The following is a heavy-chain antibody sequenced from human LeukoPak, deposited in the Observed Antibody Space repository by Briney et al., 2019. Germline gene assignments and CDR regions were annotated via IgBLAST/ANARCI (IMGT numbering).Heavy chain of an antibody. Sequence: GGSLRLSCAASGFTFSDAWMSWVRQAPGKGLEWVGRIKSKSDGETTDYAAPVKGRFTISRDDLKNTLHLRMNSLKTEDTAVYYCTTAKIGYWGQGTLVTVSS. CDR1: GFTFSDAW. CDR2: IKSKSDGETT. J-gene: IGHJ4*02. CDR3: TTAKIGY. V-gene: IGHV3-15*01.